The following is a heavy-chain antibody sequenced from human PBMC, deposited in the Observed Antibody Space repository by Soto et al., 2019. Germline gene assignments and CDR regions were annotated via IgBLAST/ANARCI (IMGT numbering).Heavy chain of an antibody. D-gene: IGHD2-21*01. V-gene: IGHV1-3*05. Sequence: QVQVVQSGAEEKKPGASVKVSCKASGYTFTSYAMHWVRQAPGQRLEWMGWINAGNGNTKHSQKFQGRVTITRDTSASTAYMELSSLRPEDTAVYYCARGGEPIDYWCQGTLVTVSS. CDR2: INAGNGNT. CDR1: GYTFTSYA. CDR3: ARGGEPIDY. J-gene: IGHJ4*02.